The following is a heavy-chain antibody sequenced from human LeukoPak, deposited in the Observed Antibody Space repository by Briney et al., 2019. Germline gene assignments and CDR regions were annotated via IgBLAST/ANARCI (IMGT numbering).Heavy chain of an antibody. J-gene: IGHJ5*02. D-gene: IGHD2-21*02. CDR1: GFRFTTYG. CDR3: ARGASGVTLPPFDP. Sequence: GGSLRLSCAVSGFRFTTYGMHWVRQAPGKGLEWVAVISYDENHKHYADSVKGRFTISRDNSKNTLYLQMNSLRAEDTAVYYCARGASGVTLPPFDPWGQGTLVTVSS. V-gene: IGHV3-30*03. CDR2: ISYDENHK.